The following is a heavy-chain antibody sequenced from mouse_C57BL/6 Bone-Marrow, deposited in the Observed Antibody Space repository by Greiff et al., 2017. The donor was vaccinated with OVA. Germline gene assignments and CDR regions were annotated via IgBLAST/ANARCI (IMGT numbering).Heavy chain of an antibody. CDR1: GFTFSDYG. V-gene: IGHV5-17*01. CDR2: ISSGSSTI. Sequence: VQLKESGGGLVKPGGSLKLSCAASGFTFSDYGMHWVRQAPEKGLEWVAYISSGSSTIYYADTVKGRFTISRDNAKNTLFLQMTSLRSEDTAMYYCAKGYYYGSLYWYFDVWGTGTTVTVSS. D-gene: IGHD1-1*01. J-gene: IGHJ1*03. CDR3: AKGYYYGSLYWYFDV.